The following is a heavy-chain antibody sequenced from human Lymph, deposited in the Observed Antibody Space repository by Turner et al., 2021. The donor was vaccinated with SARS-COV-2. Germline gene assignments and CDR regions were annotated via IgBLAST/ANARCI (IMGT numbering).Heavy chain of an antibody. J-gene: IGHJ5*02. Sequence: QVPLVQSGAEVKKPGSSVKVSCKASGGNFSSYAINWVRQAPGQGLEWMGRIIPILGIANYAQKFQGRVTITADKSTSTAYMELSSLRSEDTAVYYCARGRLDSFGGGYYSWFDPWGQGTLVTVSS. V-gene: IGHV1-69*04. CDR3: ARGRLDSFGGGYYSWFDP. CDR2: IIPILGIA. D-gene: IGHD1-26*01. CDR1: GGNFSSYA.